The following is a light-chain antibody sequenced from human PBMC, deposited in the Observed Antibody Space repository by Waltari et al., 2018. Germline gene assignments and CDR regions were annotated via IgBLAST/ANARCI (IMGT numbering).Light chain of an antibody. Sequence: QSALTQPASVSGSPGQSITISCTGTNRDVGAYNYVSWYQQLPGKAPKLLIYDVTRRPSGVSFRFSGSRSGNTASLTISGLQAEDEADYFCGSYTTTNTLVFGGGTKLTVL. CDR3: GSYTTTNTLV. CDR2: DVT. J-gene: IGLJ3*02. V-gene: IGLV2-14*01. CDR1: NRDVGAYNY.